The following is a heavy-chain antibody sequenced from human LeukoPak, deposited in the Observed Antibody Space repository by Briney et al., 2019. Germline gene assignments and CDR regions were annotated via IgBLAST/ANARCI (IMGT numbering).Heavy chain of an antibody. CDR1: GGSISSYY. V-gene: IGHV4-59*08. D-gene: IGHD2-15*01. CDR3: ARHNLLGYCSGGSCGFDY. Sequence: PSETLSLTCTVSGGSISSYYWSWIRQPPGKGLEWIGYIYYSGSTNYNPSLKSRVTISVDTSKNQFSLKLSSVTAAGTAVYYCARHNLLGYCSGGSCGFDYWGQGTLVTVSS. J-gene: IGHJ4*02. CDR2: IYYSGST.